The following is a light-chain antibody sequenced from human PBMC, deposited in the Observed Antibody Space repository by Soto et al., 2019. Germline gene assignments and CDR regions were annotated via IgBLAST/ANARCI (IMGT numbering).Light chain of an antibody. V-gene: IGKV3D-15*01. CDR2: GAS. J-gene: IGKJ2*01. Sequence: EIVLTHSPSTLSLSPGSRANLSCRASQSVGSSLSWYQQKPGQAPRLLLYGASNRATAIPERLSGSGFGTDLTITISSMKSEDFEVYYCQHYNYWPYTFGQGTKVDIK. CDR3: QHYNYWPYT. CDR1: QSVGSS.